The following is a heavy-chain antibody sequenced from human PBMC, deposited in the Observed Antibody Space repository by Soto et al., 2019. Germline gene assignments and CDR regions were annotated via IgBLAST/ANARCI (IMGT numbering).Heavy chain of an antibody. V-gene: IGHV4-59*01. CDR1: GGSISSYY. J-gene: IGHJ6*02. CDR2: IYYSGST. CDR3: AREGVTSNYYSYGMDV. Sequence: QVQLQESGPGLVKPSETLSLTCTVSGGSISSYYWSWIRQPPGKGLEWIGYIYYSGSTNYNPSLKSRVTISVDTSKTQFSLKLSSVTAADTAVYYCAREGVTSNYYSYGMDVWGQGTTVTVSS. D-gene: IGHD2-21*02.